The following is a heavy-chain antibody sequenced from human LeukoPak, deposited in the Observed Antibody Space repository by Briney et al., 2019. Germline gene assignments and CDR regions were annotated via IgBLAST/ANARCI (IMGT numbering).Heavy chain of an antibody. CDR1: GFTFSIYW. V-gene: IGHV3-7*01. J-gene: IGHJ4*02. D-gene: IGHD2-21*02. CDR3: ARAQGGDFGYN. Sequence: GGSLRLSCAASGFTFSIYWMSWVRQAPGKGLEWVANIKQSGSEKYYVDSVKGRFTISRDNAKNSLYLQMNSLRAEDTAVYYCARAQGGDFGYNWGQGTLVTVSS. CDR2: IKQSGSEK.